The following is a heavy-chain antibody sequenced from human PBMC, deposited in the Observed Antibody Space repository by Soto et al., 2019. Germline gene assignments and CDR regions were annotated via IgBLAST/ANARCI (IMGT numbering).Heavy chain of an antibody. D-gene: IGHD1-20*01. V-gene: IGHV4-59*06. CDR1: GCSISSYY. CDR3: ARVGGIHWFDP. CDR2: IYYSGST. Sequence: SETLSLTCTVSGCSISSYYWSWIRQHPGKGLEWIGYIYYSGSTYYNPSLKSRVTISVDTSKNQFSLKLSSVTAADTAVYYCARVGGIHWFDPWGQGTLVTVSS. J-gene: IGHJ5*02.